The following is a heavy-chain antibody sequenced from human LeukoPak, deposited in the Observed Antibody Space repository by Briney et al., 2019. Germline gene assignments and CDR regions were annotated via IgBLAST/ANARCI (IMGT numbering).Heavy chain of an antibody. CDR1: GFSFSSYW. CDR2: IKQDGSEK. J-gene: IGHJ4*02. V-gene: IGHV3-7*01. D-gene: IGHD1-26*01. Sequence: GGSLRLSCAASGFSFSSYWMSWVRQAPGKGLEWVANIKQDGSEKYYVDSVKGRFTISRENAKNSLYLQMNSLRAEDTAVYYCAREELVGAFDYWGQGTLVTVSS. CDR3: AREELVGAFDY.